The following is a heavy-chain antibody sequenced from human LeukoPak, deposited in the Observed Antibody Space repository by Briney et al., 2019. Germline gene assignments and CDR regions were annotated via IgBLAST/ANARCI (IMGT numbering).Heavy chain of an antibody. CDR3: ARGGDYGDYYDAFDI. CDR2: IYSGGST. CDR1: GFTVSSNY. Sequence: GGSLRLSCAASGFTVSSNYMSWVRQAPGKGLEWVSVIYSGGSTYYADSVKGRFTISRDNSKNTLYPQMNSLRAEDTAVYYCARGGDYGDYYDAFDIWGQGTMVTVSS. V-gene: IGHV3-66*02. J-gene: IGHJ3*02. D-gene: IGHD4-17*01.